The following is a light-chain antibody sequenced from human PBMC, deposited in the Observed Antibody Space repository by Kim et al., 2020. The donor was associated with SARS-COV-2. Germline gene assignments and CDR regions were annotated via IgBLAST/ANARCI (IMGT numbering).Light chain of an antibody. J-gene: IGKJ4*01. V-gene: IGKV4-1*01. CDR1: SSVLYSSKNKNS. CDR3: QQYHTTPRT. Sequence: APMNRKASSSVLYSSKNKNSLDWSEKKQGHPPKLLISWAATRESGVPDRFSGSGSGTDFTLTISSLQPEDVAVYYCQQYHTTPRTFGGGTKVDIK. CDR2: WAA.